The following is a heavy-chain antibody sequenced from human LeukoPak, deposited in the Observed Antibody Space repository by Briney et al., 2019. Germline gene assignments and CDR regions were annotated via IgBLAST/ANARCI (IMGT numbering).Heavy chain of an antibody. CDR3: ARDDRVGALL. CDR1: GFDFSNYW. D-gene: IGHD1-26*01. Sequence: GGSLRLSCAASGFDFSNYWMYWVRQAPGKGLEWVSSISSRSTSIYYADSVKGRFTISRDSAKKLVYLQMNSLRAEDTAVYYCARDDRVGALLWGQGTLVTVSS. J-gene: IGHJ4*02. CDR2: ISSRSTSI. V-gene: IGHV3-21*01.